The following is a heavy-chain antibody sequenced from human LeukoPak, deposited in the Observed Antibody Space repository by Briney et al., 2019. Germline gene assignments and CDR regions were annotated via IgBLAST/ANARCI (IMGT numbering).Heavy chain of an antibody. Sequence: ASVKVSCKASGYTFTSYDINWVRQATGQGLEWMGWMNPNSGNTGYAQKFQGRVTMTRNTSISTAYMELSSLRSEDTAVYYCARVHDYGDYYPLNWFDPWGQGTLVTVSS. J-gene: IGHJ5*02. D-gene: IGHD4-17*01. CDR3: ARVHDYGDYYPLNWFDP. V-gene: IGHV1-8*01. CDR2: MNPNSGNT. CDR1: GYTFTSYD.